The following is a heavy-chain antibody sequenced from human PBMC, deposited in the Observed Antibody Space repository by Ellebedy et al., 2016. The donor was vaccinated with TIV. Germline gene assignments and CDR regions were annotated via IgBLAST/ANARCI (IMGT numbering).Heavy chain of an antibody. V-gene: IGHV3-7*01. CDR1: GFIFSDYW. CDR3: AGRHFDL. Sequence: GESLKISXAASGFIFSDYWMHWVRQVPGKGLEWVANIKEDGGEKYYVDSVKGRFTISRDNTKNSLYLQMNSLRAEDTAVYFCAGRHFDLWGRGTLVTVSS. CDR2: IKEDGGEK. J-gene: IGHJ2*01.